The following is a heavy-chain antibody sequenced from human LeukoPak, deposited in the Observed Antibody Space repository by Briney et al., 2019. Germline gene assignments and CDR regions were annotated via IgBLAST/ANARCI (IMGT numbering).Heavy chain of an antibody. CDR1: GFTFSSYG. J-gene: IGHJ6*03. Sequence: GRSLRLSCAASGFTFSSYGMHWVRQAPGKGLEWVAVISYDGSNKYYADSVKGRFTISRDNSKNTLYLQMNSLRAEDTAVYYCAKMAGAGGGYYYYYMDVWGKGTTVTISS. V-gene: IGHV3-30*18. D-gene: IGHD2-15*01. CDR2: ISYDGSNK. CDR3: AKMAGAGGGYYYYYMDV.